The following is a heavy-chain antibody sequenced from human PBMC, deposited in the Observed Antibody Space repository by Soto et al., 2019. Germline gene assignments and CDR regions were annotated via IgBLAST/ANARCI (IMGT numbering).Heavy chain of an antibody. CDR1: GFSFGSYA. CDR2: ISTSGSTI. D-gene: IGHD6-13*01. J-gene: IGHJ4*02. CDR3: ARELAAAGSFDY. Sequence: GGSLRLSCVASGFSFGSYALTWVRQAPGKGLEWISYISTSGSTIYYADSVKGRFTISRDNAKNSLYLQMNSLRAEDTAVYYCARELAAAGSFDYWGQGTLVTVSS. V-gene: IGHV3-48*03.